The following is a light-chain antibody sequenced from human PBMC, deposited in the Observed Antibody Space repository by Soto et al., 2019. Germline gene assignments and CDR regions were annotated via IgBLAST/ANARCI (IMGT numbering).Light chain of an antibody. Sequence: EIVMTQFLATLSVSPGERATLSCRASQSVSINLAWYQQKPGQAPRLLIYGASTRATGIPARFSGSGSGTEFTLTISSLQSEDFAVYYCQHYNNWPPWTFGQGTKVEIK. CDR3: QHYNNWPPWT. J-gene: IGKJ1*01. CDR2: GAS. CDR1: QSVSIN. V-gene: IGKV3-15*01.